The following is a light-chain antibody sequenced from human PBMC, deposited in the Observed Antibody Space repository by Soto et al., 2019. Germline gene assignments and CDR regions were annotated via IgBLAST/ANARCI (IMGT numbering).Light chain of an antibody. CDR1: SSDVGGYNY. CDR2: DVT. V-gene: IGLV2-14*03. Sequence: QSASVSGSPGQSITISCTGTSSDVGGYNYVSSYQHHPGKAPKLIIYDVTNRPSGVSNPFSGSKSGNTASQTISGLQPEDEADYYCSSYTTSNTRQIVFGTGTKLTVL. CDR3: SSYTTSNTRQIV. J-gene: IGLJ1*01.